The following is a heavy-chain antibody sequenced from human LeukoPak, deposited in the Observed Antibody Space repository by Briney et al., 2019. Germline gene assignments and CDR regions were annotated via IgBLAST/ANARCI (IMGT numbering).Heavy chain of an antibody. J-gene: IGHJ5*02. D-gene: IGHD6-19*01. V-gene: IGHV1-8*01. CDR1: GYTFTSYD. Sequence: GASVKVSCKASGYTFTSYDINWVRQATGQGLEWMGWMNPNSGNTGYAQKFQGRVTMTRNTSISTAYMELSSLRSEDTAVYYCARARSAQWLVRLGTWFDPWGQGTLVTVSS. CDR2: MNPNSGNT. CDR3: ARARSAQWLVRLGTWFDP.